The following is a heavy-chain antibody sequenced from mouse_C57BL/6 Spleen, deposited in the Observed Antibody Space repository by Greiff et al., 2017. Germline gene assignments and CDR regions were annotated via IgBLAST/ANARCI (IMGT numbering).Heavy chain of an antibody. J-gene: IGHJ4*01. CDR3: ARSSHCCALDY. V-gene: IGHV5-17*01. D-gene: IGHD1-3*01. Sequence: EVQLMESGGGLVKPGGSLKLSCAASGFTFSDYGMHWVRQTPEKGLEWVAYISSGSSNTYYADTVKGRFTISRDNAKNTLFLQMTSLRSEDTAMYYCARSSHCCALDYWGQGTSVTVSS. CDR2: ISSGSSNT. CDR1: GFTFSDYG.